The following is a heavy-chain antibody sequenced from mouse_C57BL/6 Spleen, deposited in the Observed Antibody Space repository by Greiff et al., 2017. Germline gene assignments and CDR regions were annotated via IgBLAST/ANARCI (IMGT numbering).Heavy chain of an antibody. V-gene: IGHV1-64*01. CDR2: IHPNSGST. CDR1: GYTFTSYW. J-gene: IGHJ2*01. CDR3: AKLGRGGYCDY. D-gene: IGHD4-1*01. Sequence: QVQLQQPGAELVKPGASVKLSCKASGYTFTSYWMHWVKQRPGQGLEWIGMIHPNSGSTNYNEKFKSKATLTVDKSSSTAYMQLSSLTSEDSAVYYCAKLGRGGYCDYWGQGTTRTVSS.